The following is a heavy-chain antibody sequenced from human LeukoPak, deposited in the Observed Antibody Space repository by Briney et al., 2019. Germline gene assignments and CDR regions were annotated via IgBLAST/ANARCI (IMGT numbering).Heavy chain of an antibody. J-gene: IGHJ4*02. CDR2: TSAYNGNT. CDR1: GYTFTSYG. Sequence: ASVKVSCKASGYTFTSYGNSRVRQAPGQGLEWMGWTSAYNGNTNYAQKLQGRDTMTTDTSTSTAYMELRNLRSDDTAVYYCARAQPGYSGYYFVYWGQGTLVTVSS. D-gene: IGHD5-12*01. V-gene: IGHV1-18*01. CDR3: ARAQPGYSGYYFVY.